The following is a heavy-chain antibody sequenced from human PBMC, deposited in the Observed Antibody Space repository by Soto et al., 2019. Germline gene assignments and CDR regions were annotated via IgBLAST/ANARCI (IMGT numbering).Heavy chain of an antibody. CDR3: TTLRKYLAGFDP. D-gene: IGHD2-2*01. Sequence: PWGSLRLSCAVSGFTLNNAWMSLVRQAPGKGLEWIGRIRSKTDGGTTEYAAPVKGRFTISRDDSRNTLYLQMNSLKIEDTAVYFCTTLRKYLAGFDPWGQGTLVTVSS. CDR1: GFTLNNAW. V-gene: IGHV3-15*01. CDR2: IRSKTDGGTT. J-gene: IGHJ5*02.